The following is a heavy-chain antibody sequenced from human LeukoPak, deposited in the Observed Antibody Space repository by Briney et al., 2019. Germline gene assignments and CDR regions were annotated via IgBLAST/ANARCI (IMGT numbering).Heavy chain of an antibody. CDR1: GGSISSSSYY. V-gene: IGHV4-39*01. CDR2: IYYSGST. D-gene: IGHD3-22*01. CDR3: ARPYYYDSSGLFDY. J-gene: IGHJ4*02. Sequence: SETLSLTCTVSGGSISSSSYYWGWIRQPPGKGLEWIGSIYYSGSTYYNPSLKSRVTISVDTSKNQFSLKLSSVTAADTAVYYCARPYYYDSSGLFDYWGQGTQVTVSS.